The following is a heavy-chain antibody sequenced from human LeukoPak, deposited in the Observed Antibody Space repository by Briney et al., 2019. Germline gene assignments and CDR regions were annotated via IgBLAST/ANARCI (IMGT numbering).Heavy chain of an antibody. CDR1: GYTFTSYA. J-gene: IGHJ4*02. CDR2: INAGNGNT. D-gene: IGHD1-26*01. Sequence: ASVKVSCKASGYTFTSYAMHWVRQAPGQRLEWMGWINAGNGNTKYSQKFQGRVTITRDTSASTAYMELSSLRSEDTAVYYCARDLSSYYTAFDYWGQGTLVTVSS. CDR3: ARDLSSYYTAFDY. V-gene: IGHV1-3*01.